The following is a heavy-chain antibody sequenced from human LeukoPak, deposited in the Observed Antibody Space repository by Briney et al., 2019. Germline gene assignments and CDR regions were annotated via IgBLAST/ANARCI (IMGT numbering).Heavy chain of an antibody. J-gene: IGHJ4*02. Sequence: GGSLRLSCAASGFTFSSYAMSWVRQAPGKGLEWVSAISDGGGSTYYADSVKGRFTISRDNSKNTLYLQMNSLGAEDTAVYYCAKYYYDSSGHRPFDYWGQGTLVSVSS. CDR2: ISDGGGST. D-gene: IGHD3-22*01. CDR1: GFTFSSYA. V-gene: IGHV3-23*01. CDR3: AKYYYDSSGHRPFDY.